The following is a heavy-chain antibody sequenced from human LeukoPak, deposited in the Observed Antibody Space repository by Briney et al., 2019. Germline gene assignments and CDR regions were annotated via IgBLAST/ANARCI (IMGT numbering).Heavy chain of an antibody. D-gene: IGHD6-19*01. V-gene: IGHV4-39*01. CDR2: IYYSGST. Sequence: PSETLSLTCTVSGGSVSSSAYYWGWIRQPPEKGLEWIGNIYYSGSTYYNPSLKSRVTISMDTSKNQFSLKLSSVTAADTAVYYCARHFRYSSGWYVRGSAFDYWGQGTLVTVSS. CDR1: GGSVSSSAYY. CDR3: ARHFRYSSGWYVRGSAFDY. J-gene: IGHJ4*02.